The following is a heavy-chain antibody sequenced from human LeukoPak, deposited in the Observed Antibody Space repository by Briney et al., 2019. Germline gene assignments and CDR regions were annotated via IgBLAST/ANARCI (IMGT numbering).Heavy chain of an antibody. CDR1: GFTFSTYN. D-gene: IGHD1-26*01. Sequence: GGSLRLSCAASGFTFSTYNMNWVRHAPGKGLEWISSITSSSSYIYYADSVKGRFTISRDNAKNSLFLQMNNLSPDGTAVYFCARDPYSGNYGNYYYYYMDVWGKGTTVTISS. CDR2: ITSSSSYI. V-gene: IGHV3-21*06. J-gene: IGHJ6*03. CDR3: ARDPYSGNYGNYYYYYMDV.